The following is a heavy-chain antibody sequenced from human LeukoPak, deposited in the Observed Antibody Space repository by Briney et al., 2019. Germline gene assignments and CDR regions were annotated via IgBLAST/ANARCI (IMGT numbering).Heavy chain of an antibody. CDR3: ARGCSSTSCYSGLNWFDP. CDR2: IIPIFGTA. V-gene: IGHV1-69*13. Sequence: ASVKVSCKASGGTFSSYAIGWVRQAPGQGLEWMGGIIPIFGTANYAQKFQGRVTITADESTSTAYMELSSLRSEDTAVYYCARGCSSTSCYSGLNWFDPWGQGTLVTVSS. D-gene: IGHD2-2*01. J-gene: IGHJ5*02. CDR1: GGTFSSYA.